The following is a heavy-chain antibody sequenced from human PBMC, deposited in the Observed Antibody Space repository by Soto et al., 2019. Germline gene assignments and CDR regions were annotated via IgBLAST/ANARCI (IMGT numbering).Heavy chain of an antibody. V-gene: IGHV4-59*01. D-gene: IGHD6-19*01. CDR1: GGSISSYY. Sequence: SETLSLTCTVSGGSISSYYWSWIRQPPGKGLEWIGYIYYSGSTNYNPSLKSRVTISVDTSKNQFSLKLSSVTAADTAVYYCARVSGWNERYFDYGGQGTLVTVS. CDR2: IYYSGST. J-gene: IGHJ4*02. CDR3: ARVSGWNERYFDY.